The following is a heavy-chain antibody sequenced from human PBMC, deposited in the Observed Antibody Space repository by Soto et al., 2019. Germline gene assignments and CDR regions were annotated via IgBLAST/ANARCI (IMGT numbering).Heavy chain of an antibody. J-gene: IGHJ6*02. CDR2: ISYDANNK. CDR1: GFIFDNYA. D-gene: IGHD2-2*01. CDR3: ARDLCSTTSCSRSGMYV. V-gene: IGHV3-30-3*01. Sequence: PGGSLRLSCAASGFIFDNYAMHWVRQAPGKGLEWVAVISYDANNKYYADSVKGRFTISRDNSKNTLFLQMNSLRAEDAAVYYCARDLCSTTSCSRSGMYVWGQGTPVTVSS.